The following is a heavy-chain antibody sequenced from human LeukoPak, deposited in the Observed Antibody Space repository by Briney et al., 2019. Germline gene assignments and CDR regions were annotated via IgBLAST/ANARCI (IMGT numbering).Heavy chain of an antibody. J-gene: IGHJ6*02. V-gene: IGHV4-34*01. D-gene: IGHD1-14*01. Sequence: PSETLSLTCAVYGGSFSGYYWSWIRQPPGKGLEWIGEINHSGSTNYNPSLKSRVTISVDTSKNQFSLKLSSVTAADTAVYYCARGPRAVNHYYYYGMDVWGQGTTDTVSS. CDR1: GGSFSGYY. CDR2: INHSGST. CDR3: ARGPRAVNHYYYYGMDV.